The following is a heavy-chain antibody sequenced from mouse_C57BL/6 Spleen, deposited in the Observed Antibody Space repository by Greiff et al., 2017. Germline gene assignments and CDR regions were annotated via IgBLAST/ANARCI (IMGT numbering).Heavy chain of an antibody. CDR2: IYPGSGST. CDR1: GYTFTSYW. D-gene: IGHD2-4*01. Sequence: VQLQQPGAELVKPGASVKMSCKASGYTFTSYWITWVKQRPGQGLEWIGDIYPGSGSTNYNEKFKSKATLTVDTSSSTAYMQLSSLTSEDSAVYYCAKSPYYDYDEYYFDYWGQGTTLTVSS. J-gene: IGHJ2*01. V-gene: IGHV1-55*01. CDR3: AKSPYYDYDEYYFDY.